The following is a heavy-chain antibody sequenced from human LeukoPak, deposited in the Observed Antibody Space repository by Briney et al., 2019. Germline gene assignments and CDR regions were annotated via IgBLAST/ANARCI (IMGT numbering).Heavy chain of an antibody. D-gene: IGHD3-3*01. CDR2: ISACNGNT. CDR3: ARGTNDFWTARSYYMDV. CDR1: GYTFTSYG. V-gene: IGHV1-18*01. J-gene: IGHJ6*03. Sequence: ASVKVSCKASGYTFTSYGISWVRQAPGQGLEWMGWISACNGNTNYAQKLQGRVTMTTDTSTSTAYMELRSLRSDDTAVYYCARGTNDFWTARSYYMDVWGKGTTVTVSS.